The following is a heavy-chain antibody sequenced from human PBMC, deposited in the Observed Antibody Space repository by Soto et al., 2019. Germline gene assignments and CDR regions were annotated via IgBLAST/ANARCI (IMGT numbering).Heavy chain of an antibody. V-gene: IGHV4-34*01. Sequence: SETLSLTCAVYGGSFSGYYWSWIRQPPGKGLEWIGEINHSGSTNYNPSLKSRVTISVDTSKNQFSLKLSSVTAADTAVYYCGRVKSVGATTLFRRAYYYYGMDVWGQGTTVTVSS. J-gene: IGHJ6*02. CDR3: GRVKSVGATTLFRRAYYYYGMDV. CDR2: INHSGST. CDR1: GGSFSGYY. D-gene: IGHD1-26*01.